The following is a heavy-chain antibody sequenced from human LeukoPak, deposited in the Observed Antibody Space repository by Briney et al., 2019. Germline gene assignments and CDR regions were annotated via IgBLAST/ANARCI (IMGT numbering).Heavy chain of an antibody. CDR2: IYSGGNT. CDR1: GFTVSSNS. Sequence: PGGSLRLSCTVSGFTVSSNSWSWVRQAPGKGLEWVSFIYSGGNTHYSDSVKGRFTISRDNSKNTLYLQMNSLRAEDTAIYYCARRAGEHSHPYDYWGQGALVTVSS. D-gene: IGHD1/OR15-1a*01. J-gene: IGHJ4*02. V-gene: IGHV3-53*01. CDR3: ARRAGEHSHPYDY.